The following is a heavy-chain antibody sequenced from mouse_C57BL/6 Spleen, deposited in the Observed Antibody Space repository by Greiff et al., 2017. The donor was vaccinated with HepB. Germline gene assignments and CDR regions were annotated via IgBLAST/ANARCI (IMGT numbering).Heavy chain of an antibody. J-gene: IGHJ1*03. CDR3: ARMNYDGYYGWYFDV. Sequence: VQLQQPGAELVKPGASVKMSCKASGYTFTSYWITWVKQRPGQGLEWIGDIYPGSGSTNYNEKFKSKATLTVDTSSSTAYMQLSSLTSEDSAVYYCARMNYDGYYGWYFDVWGTGTTVTVSS. CDR1: GYTFTSYW. V-gene: IGHV1-55*01. CDR2: IYPGSGST. D-gene: IGHD2-3*01.